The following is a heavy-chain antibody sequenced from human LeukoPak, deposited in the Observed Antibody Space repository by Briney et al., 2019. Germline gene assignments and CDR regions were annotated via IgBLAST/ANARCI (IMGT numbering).Heavy chain of an antibody. J-gene: IGHJ4*02. V-gene: IGHV4-4*07. CDR1: GGSISSYY. CDR2: IYTSGST. CDR3: ARDGSPHCSSTSCPIDY. Sequence: SETLSLTCTVSGGSISSYYWSWIRQPAGKGLEWIGRIYTSGSTNYNPSLKSRVTMSVDTSKNQFSLRLSSVTAADTAVYYCARDGSPHCSSTSCPIDYWGQGTLVTVSS. D-gene: IGHD2-2*01.